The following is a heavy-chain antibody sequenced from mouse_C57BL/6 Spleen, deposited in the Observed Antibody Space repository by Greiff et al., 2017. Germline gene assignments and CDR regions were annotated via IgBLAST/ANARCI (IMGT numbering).Heavy chain of an antibody. CDR1: GYTFTSYW. J-gene: IGHJ3*01. Sequence: VQLQQPGAELVKPGASVKLSCKASGYTFTSYWMQWVKQRPGQGLEWIGEIDPSDSYTNYNQKFKGKATLTVDTSSSTAYMQLSSLTSEDSAVYYCARVYYYGSSRAWFAYWGQGTLVTVSA. D-gene: IGHD1-1*01. V-gene: IGHV1-50*01. CDR3: ARVYYYGSSRAWFAY. CDR2: IDPSDSYT.